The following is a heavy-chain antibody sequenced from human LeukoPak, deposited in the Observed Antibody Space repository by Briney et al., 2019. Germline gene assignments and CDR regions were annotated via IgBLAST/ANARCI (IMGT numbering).Heavy chain of an antibody. J-gene: IGHJ4*02. CDR1: RISFSSHG. D-gene: IGHD3-22*01. CDR2: IWYDGSNI. CDR3: ARARNDYDSNGFSFLDY. V-gene: IGHV3-33*01. Sequence: PGTSLRLSCAASRISFSSHGLHWVRQAPGKGLEWVAVIWYDGSNIYYADSVKGRFTISRDNSKNALYLQMNSLRAEDTALYYCARARNDYDSNGFSFLDYWGQGNLVTVSS.